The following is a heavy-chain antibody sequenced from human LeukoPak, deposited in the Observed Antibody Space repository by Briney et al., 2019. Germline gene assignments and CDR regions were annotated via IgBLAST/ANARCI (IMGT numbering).Heavy chain of an antibody. CDR3: ARQSRNVIVAAAVATDFDQ. V-gene: IGHV3-23*01. D-gene: IGHD5-12*01. CDR2: IRGGGET. CDR1: GSNFSDYA. Sequence: PGGPLRLSCAPSGSNFSDYAMSWVRRAPARGLDWVSSIRGGGETFYADSVKGRFTLSKDDSRNTVYLQLNNLRGDDTAVYYCARQSRNVIVAAAVATDFDQWGQGTLVTVSS. J-gene: IGHJ4*02.